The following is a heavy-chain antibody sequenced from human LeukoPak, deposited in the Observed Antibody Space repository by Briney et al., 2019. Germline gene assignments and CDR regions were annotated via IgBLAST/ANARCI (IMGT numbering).Heavy chain of an antibody. J-gene: IGHJ6*03. CDR3: ARVEEGYGSGRRENYYYYYMDV. V-gene: IGHV4-59*01. CDR2: IHYSGST. CDR1: GGSISNYY. Sequence: SETLSLTCSVSGGSISNYYWSWIRQPPGKGLEWIGYIHYSGSTNYNRSLKSRVTISVDTSKNQFSLKLSSVTAADTAVYYCARVEEGYGSGRRENYYYYYMDVWGKGTTVTISS. D-gene: IGHD3-10*01.